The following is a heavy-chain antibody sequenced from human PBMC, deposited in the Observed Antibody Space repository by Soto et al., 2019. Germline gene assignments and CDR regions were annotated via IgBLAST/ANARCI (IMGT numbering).Heavy chain of an antibody. CDR2: IYYSGST. V-gene: IGHV4-59*08. J-gene: IGHJ4*02. CDR1: CASISSYY. D-gene: IGHD3-9*01. Sequence: PSETLSLTCTVSCASISSYYWSWILQPPGKGLEWIGYIYYSGSTNYNPSLKSRVTISVDTSKNQFSLKLSSVTAADTAVYYCARVATRPVNGFDYWGQGTLVTVS. CDR3: ARVATRPVNGFDY.